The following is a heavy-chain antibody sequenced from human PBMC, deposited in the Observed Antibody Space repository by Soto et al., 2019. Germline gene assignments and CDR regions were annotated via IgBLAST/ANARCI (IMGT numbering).Heavy chain of an antibody. CDR2: IYWDDDK. V-gene: IGHV2-5*02. CDR3: AHRRGTITMVRGVIITRVNNWFDP. CDR1: GFSLSTSGVG. J-gene: IGHJ5*02. D-gene: IGHD3-10*01. Sequence: QITLKESGPTLVKPTQTLTLTCTFSGFSLSTSGVGVGWIRQPPGKALEWLALIYWDDDKRYSPSLKSRLTITKDTSKNQVVLTMTNMDPVDTATYYCAHRRGTITMVRGVIITRVNNWFDPRGQGTLVTVSS.